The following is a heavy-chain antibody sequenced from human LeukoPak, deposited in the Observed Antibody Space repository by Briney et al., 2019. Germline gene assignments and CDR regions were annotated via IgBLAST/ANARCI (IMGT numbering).Heavy chain of an antibody. D-gene: IGHD4-17*01. V-gene: IGHV5-51*01. J-gene: IGHJ4*02. CDR2: IYPGDADT. CDR1: GYSFINYW. CDR3: ARFGSKFRDYAGFSFDY. Sequence: VESLQISCKGSGYSFINYWIGWVRQMPGKGLEGMGIIYPGDADTRYSPSFQSQVTFSVDKSINTAYLQWSSLKAADTAVYYCARFGSKFRDYAGFSFDYWGQGTLVTASS.